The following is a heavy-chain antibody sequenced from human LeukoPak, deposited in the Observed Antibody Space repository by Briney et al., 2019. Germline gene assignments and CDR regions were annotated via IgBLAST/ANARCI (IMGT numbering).Heavy chain of an antibody. J-gene: IGHJ4*02. D-gene: IGHD1-26*01. CDR2: VYLSGAS. CDR3: ARESGAFSPFGF. CDR1: GGSILTTNW. Sequence: SETLSLTCAVSGGSILTTNWRSWVRQPPGEGLEWIGKVYLSGASNYNPSLKSRVNMSIDKSKNQLSLELTSVTAADTAIYYCARESGAFSPFGFWGQGTLVTVSS. V-gene: IGHV4-4*02.